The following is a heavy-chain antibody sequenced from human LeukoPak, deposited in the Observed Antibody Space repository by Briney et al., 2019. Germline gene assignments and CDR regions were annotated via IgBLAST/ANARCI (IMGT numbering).Heavy chain of an antibody. CDR1: GGSISSYY. V-gene: IGHV4-59*08. Sequence: PSETLSLTCTVSGGSISSYYWSWIRQPPGKGLEWIGYIYYSGSTNYNPSLKSRVTISVDTSKNQFSLKLSSVTAADTAVYYCAGAYDSSGYYSNWFDPWGQGTLVTVSS. CDR2: IYYSGST. D-gene: IGHD3-22*01. CDR3: AGAYDSSGYYSNWFDP. J-gene: IGHJ5*02.